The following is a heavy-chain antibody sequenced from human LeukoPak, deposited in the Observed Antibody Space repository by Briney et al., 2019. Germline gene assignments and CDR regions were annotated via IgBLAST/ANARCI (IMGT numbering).Heavy chain of an antibody. CDR2: VYYSGST. D-gene: IGHD5-18*01. CDR1: GGSISTYY. J-gene: IGHJ4*02. Sequence: SETLSLTCTVSGGSISTYYWSWIRRPPGKGLEWIGYVYYSGSTNYNPSLKSRVTISVDTSKNQFSLKLSSVTAADTAVYYCARDSYSYGYYFDYWGQGTLVTVSS. CDR3: ARDSYSYGYYFDY. V-gene: IGHV4-59*01.